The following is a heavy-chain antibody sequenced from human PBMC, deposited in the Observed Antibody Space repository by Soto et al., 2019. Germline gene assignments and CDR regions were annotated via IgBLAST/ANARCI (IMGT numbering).Heavy chain of an antibody. Sequence: QERLVQSGAEVRKPGSSVKVSCKVTGGTSTRYAINWVRQAPGQGLEWIGGIVTMVGTSKYAQKFQGRVTITADTSTNIAYMELRSLRSEDTAVYYCNRGSEYDFWSGYLWGQGTLVSVSS. D-gene: IGHD3-3*01. V-gene: IGHV1-69*06. CDR1: GGTSTRYA. CDR3: NRGSEYDFWSGYL. CDR2: IVTMVGTS. J-gene: IGHJ4*02.